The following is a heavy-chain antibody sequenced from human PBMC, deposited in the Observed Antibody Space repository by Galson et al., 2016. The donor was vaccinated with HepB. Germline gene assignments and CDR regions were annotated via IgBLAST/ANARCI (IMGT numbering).Heavy chain of an antibody. CDR1: GFTFSDYP. CDR3: AKEATATTGAKTKRVWYFDL. V-gene: IGHV3-30-3*01. CDR2: ISHDAIHT. D-gene: IGHD1-7*01. Sequence: LRLSCATSGFTFSDYPMYWIRQAPGEGLEWVARISHDAIHTSYADSLKGRFTISRDDATNSLYLQMNSLRDEDTAVYYCAKEATATTGAKTKRVWYFDLWGRGTLVTVSS. J-gene: IGHJ2*01.